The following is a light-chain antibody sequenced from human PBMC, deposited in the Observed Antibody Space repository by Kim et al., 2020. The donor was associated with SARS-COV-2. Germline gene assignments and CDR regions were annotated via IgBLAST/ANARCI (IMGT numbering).Light chain of an antibody. CDR1: QGISTA. V-gene: IGKV1-13*02. CDR2: HAS. CDR3: QQFSIFPLT. J-gene: IGKJ4*01. Sequence: SGGDRVTITCRASQGISTALAWYQQKPGTAPKLLIYHASTLKNGVPSRFGGSGSGTDFILTISSLQPEDFATYFCQQFSIFPLTFGGGTKVDIK.